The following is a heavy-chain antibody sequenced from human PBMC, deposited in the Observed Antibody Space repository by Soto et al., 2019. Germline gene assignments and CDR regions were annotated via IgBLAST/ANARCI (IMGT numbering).Heavy chain of an antibody. D-gene: IGHD2-15*01. CDR1: GFTFSNAW. V-gene: IGHV3-15*07. Sequence: GGSLRLSCAASGFTFSNAWMNWVRQAPGKGLEWVGRIKSKTDGGTTDYAAPVKGRFTTSRDDSKNTLYLQMNSLKTEDTAVYYCTTDLGPKYCSGGSCYDDYWGQGTLVTVSS. CDR2: IKSKTDGGTT. CDR3: TTDLGPKYCSGGSCYDDY. J-gene: IGHJ4*02.